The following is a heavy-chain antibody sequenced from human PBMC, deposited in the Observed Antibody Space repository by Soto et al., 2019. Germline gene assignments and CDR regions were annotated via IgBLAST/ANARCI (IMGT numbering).Heavy chain of an antibody. CDR1: GFTFGGYA. CDR3: TSEDASGWY. J-gene: IGHJ4*02. V-gene: IGHV3-49*03. Sequence: GGSLRLSCTASGFTFGGYAMSWFRQAPGKGLEWVGFIRSKAYGGTTEYAASVKGRFTISRDDSKSIAYLQMNSLKTEDTAVYYCTSEDASGWYWGQGALVTVSS. CDR2: IRSKAYGGTT.